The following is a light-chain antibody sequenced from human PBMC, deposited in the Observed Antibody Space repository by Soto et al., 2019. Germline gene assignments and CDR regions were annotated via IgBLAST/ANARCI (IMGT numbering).Light chain of an antibody. V-gene: IGLV2-8*01. Sequence: ALAQPPSASGSPGQSVTISCTGTSSDVGAYDYVSWYQQHPGKAPKLMVYEINKRPSGVPDRFSGSKSGNTASLTVSGLQAEDEADYYCSSFAGSNNFPYVFGTGTKVTVL. J-gene: IGLJ1*01. CDR2: EIN. CDR3: SSFAGSNNFPYV. CDR1: SSDVGAYDY.